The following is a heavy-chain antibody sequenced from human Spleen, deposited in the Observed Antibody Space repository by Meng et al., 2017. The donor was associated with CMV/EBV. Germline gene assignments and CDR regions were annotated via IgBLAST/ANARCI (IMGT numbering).Heavy chain of an antibody. CDR1: GGSVSSGSYY. CDR2: IYYSGST. J-gene: IGHJ4*02. V-gene: IGHV4-39*07. CDR3: ARVGSLVPPQDY. Sequence: SETLSLTCTVSGGSVSSGSYYWNWIRQPPGKGLEWIGSIYYSGSTYYNPSLKSRVTISVDTSKNQFSLKLSSVTAADTAVYYCARVGSLVPPQDYWGQGTLVTVSS.